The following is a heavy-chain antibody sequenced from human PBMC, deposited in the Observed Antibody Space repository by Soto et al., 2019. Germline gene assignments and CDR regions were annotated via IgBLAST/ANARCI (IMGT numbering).Heavy chain of an antibody. J-gene: IGHJ6*04. CDR3: YCSIWGPRKFNGMAV. Sequence: GPPPVNPTETLTLTCTFSGFSLTSPGMCVSWIRQPPGKALEWLALIERDDDDKYYSTSLKTRLTISKDTRKNQVVLKMANMDTADAGTYSCYCSIWGPRKFNGMAVCGKESTVTVSS. CDR2: IERDDDDK. D-gene: IGHD3-10*01. V-gene: IGHV2-70*13. CDR1: GFSLTSPGMC.